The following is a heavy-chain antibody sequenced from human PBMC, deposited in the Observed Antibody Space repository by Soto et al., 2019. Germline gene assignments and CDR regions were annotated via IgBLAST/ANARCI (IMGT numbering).Heavy chain of an antibody. J-gene: IGHJ4*02. CDR2: ISHDGSNA. CDR3: AKQGIEVAGTDYFDY. Sequence: QVQLVESGGGVVQPGKSLRLSCAAAGFIFRSYGVHWVRQAPGKGLEWVAVISHDGSNAYYADAVNGRFTISRDNAKNTVYLQMNSLRAEDTAVCYCAKQGIEVAGTDYFDYWGQGALVTVAS. D-gene: IGHD6-19*01. V-gene: IGHV3-30*18. CDR1: GFIFRSYG.